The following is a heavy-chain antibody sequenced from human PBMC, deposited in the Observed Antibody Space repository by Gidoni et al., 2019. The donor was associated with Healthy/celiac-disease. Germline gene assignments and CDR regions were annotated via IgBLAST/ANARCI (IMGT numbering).Heavy chain of an antibody. CDR3: ARRRGVVAATYYFDY. V-gene: IGHV4-39*01. J-gene: IGHJ4*02. CDR2: IYYSGST. CDR1: GGSISSSSYY. Sequence: QLQLQESGPGLVKPSETLSLTCTVSGGSISSSSYYWGWIRQPPGKGLEWIGSIYYSGSTYYNPSLKSRVTISVDTSKNQFSLKLSSVTAADTAVYYCARRRGVVAATYYFDYWGQGTLVTVSS. D-gene: IGHD2-15*01.